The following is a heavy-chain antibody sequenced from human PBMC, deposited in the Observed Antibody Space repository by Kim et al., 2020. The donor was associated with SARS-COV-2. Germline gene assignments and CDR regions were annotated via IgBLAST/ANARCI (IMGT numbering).Heavy chain of an antibody. Sequence: SETLSLTCTVSGVSISSSSYYWGWIRQPPGKGLEWIGSIYYSGSTYYNPSLKSRVTISVDTSKHQFSLKLSSVTAADTAVYYCAIPMVRGVISHWGQGTLVTVSS. V-gene: IGHV4-39*01. D-gene: IGHD3-10*01. CDR2: IYYSGST. CDR3: AIPMVRGVISH. CDR1: GVSISSSSYY. J-gene: IGHJ4*02.